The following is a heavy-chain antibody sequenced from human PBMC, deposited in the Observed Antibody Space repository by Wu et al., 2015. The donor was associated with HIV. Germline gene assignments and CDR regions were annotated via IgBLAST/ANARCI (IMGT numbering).Heavy chain of an antibody. V-gene: IGHV1-69*18. CDR1: GGTFSSYA. CDR3: ARSRAKYGSGSYYPFDY. CDR2: IIPIFGTA. D-gene: IGHD3-10*01. Sequence: QVQLVQSGAEVKKPGSSVKVSCKASGGTFSSYAISWVRQAPGQGLEWMGRIIPIFGTANYAQKFQGRVTITADESTSTAYMELSSLRSEDTAVYYCARSRAKYGSGSYYPFDYWGQGTLVTVSS. J-gene: IGHJ4*02.